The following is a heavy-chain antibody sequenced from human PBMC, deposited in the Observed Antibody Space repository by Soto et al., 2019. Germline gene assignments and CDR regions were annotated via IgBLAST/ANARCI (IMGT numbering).Heavy chain of an antibody. CDR3: ASRIMDV. Sequence: GGSLRLSYAASGVTFSSYGMHWVRQVPGKGLEWVAVISYDGSNKYYADSVKGRFTISRDNSKNTLYLQMNSLRAEDTAVYYCASRIMDVWGKGTTVTVSS. CDR2: ISYDGSNK. J-gene: IGHJ6*03. V-gene: IGHV3-30*03. CDR1: GVTFSSYG.